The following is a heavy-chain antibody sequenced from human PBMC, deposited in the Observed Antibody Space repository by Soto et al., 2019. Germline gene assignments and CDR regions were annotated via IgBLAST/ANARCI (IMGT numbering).Heavy chain of an antibody. CDR2: ISWNSNII. D-gene: IGHD2-15*01. V-gene: IGHV3-9*01. CDR3: AKGGPDGVCSGGRCYFEY. J-gene: IGHJ4*02. CDR1: GFTFDDYG. Sequence: DVQLVESGGGLVQPGRSLRLSCAASGFTFDDYGMHWVRRVPGKGLEWVSSISWNSNIIGYADSVKGRLTISRDNAKNSLCLQMNSLRPEDTALYYCAKGGPDGVCSGGRCYFEYWGQGTLVTVSS.